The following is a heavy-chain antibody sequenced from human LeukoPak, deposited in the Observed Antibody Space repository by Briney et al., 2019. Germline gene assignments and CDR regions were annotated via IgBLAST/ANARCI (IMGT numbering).Heavy chain of an antibody. D-gene: IGHD3-9*01. CDR3: ARGASGYDILTGYQLDY. V-gene: IGHV4-61*01. J-gene: IGHJ4*02. Sequence: SETLSLTCTVSGGSISSSSYDWSWIRQPPGKGLEWIGYIYYSGSTNYNPSLKSRVTISVDTSKNQFSLKLSSVTAADTAVYYCARGASGYDILTGYQLDYWGQGTLVTVSS. CDR1: GGSISSSSYD. CDR2: IYYSGST.